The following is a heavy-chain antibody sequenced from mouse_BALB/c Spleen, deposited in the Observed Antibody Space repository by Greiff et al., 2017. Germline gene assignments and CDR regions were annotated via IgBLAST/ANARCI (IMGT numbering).Heavy chain of an antibody. CDR3: AMSGHAMDY. V-gene: IGHV3-2*02. Sequence: DVKLQESGPGLVKPSQSLSLTCTVTGYSITSDYAWNWIRQFPGNKLEWMGYISYSGSTSYNPSLKSRISITRDTSKNQFFLQLNSVTTEDTATYYCAMSGHAMDYWGQGTSVTVSS. CDR2: ISYSGST. CDR1: GYSITSDYA. J-gene: IGHJ4*01. D-gene: IGHD4-1*01.